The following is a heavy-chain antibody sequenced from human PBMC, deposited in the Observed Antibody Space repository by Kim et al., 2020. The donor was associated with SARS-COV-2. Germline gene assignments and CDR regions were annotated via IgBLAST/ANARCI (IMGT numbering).Heavy chain of an antibody. D-gene: IGHD4-4*01. CDR2: IGRRGVTT. V-gene: IGHV3-23*01. CDR1: GFTFSNYE. CDR3: AKVGTSVPGSKHFDY. J-gene: IGHJ4*02. Sequence: GGSLRLSCAASGFTFSNYEMAWARQAPGRELEWVSLIGRRGVTTSYADSVKGRFTISRDNSKNTLYLQINSLRAEDTAIYYCAKVGTSVPGSKHFDYWGQGALVTVSS.